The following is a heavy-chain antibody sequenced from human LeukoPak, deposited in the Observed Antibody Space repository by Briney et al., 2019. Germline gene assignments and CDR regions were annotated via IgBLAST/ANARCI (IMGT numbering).Heavy chain of an antibody. Sequence: GGSLRLSCAASGFTFSNFGMYWVRQAPGKGLEWVAVISYDGSNKYYADSVKGRFTISRDNSKNTLYLQMNGLRGEDTAVYYCAKGIVTGYPALDYWGQGTLVTVSS. CDR1: GFTFSNFG. CDR3: AKGIVTGYPALDY. CDR2: ISYDGSNK. V-gene: IGHV3-30*18. J-gene: IGHJ4*02. D-gene: IGHD3-9*01.